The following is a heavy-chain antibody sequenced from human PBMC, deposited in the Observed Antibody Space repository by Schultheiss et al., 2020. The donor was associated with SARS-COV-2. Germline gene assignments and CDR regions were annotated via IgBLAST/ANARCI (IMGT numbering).Heavy chain of an antibody. CDR3: ARVARRGSSSSAFDY. Sequence: GGSLRLSCAASGFTFDDYAMHWVRQAPGKGLEWVSGISWNSGSIGYADSVKGRFTISRDNAKNSVYLQMNSLRSDDTAVYYCARVARRGSSSSAFDYWGQGTLVTVSS. J-gene: IGHJ4*02. CDR2: ISWNSGSI. V-gene: IGHV3-9*01. CDR1: GFTFDDYA. D-gene: IGHD6-6*01.